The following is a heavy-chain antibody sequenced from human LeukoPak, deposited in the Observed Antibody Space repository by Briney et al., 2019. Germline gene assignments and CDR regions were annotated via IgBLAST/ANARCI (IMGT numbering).Heavy chain of an antibody. CDR3: AKDIRAVAGASSAFDI. J-gene: IGHJ3*02. V-gene: IGHV3-9*03. D-gene: IGHD6-19*01. CDR1: GFTFDDYA. Sequence: GGSLRLSCAASGFTFDDYAMHWARQAPGKGLEWVSGISWNSGSIGYADSVKGRFTISRDNAKNSLYLQMNSLRAEDMALYYCAKDIRAVAGASSAFDIWGQGTMVTVSS. CDR2: ISWNSGSI.